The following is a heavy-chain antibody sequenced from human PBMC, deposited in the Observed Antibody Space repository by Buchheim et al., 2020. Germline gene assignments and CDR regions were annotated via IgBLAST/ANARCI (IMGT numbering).Heavy chain of an antibody. D-gene: IGHD2-2*01. J-gene: IGHJ4*02. V-gene: IGHV5-51*01. Sequence: EVQLVQSGAEVKKPGESLEISCKPSGYSFANYWIAWVRQMPGKGLEWMAMIYPGDSSTKYSPSFQGQVTIPADKSLSTAYLQWSSLKASDTATYFCARARGYCSSASCYDYDYWGQGT. CDR1: GYSFANYW. CDR3: ARARGYCSSASCYDYDY. CDR2: IYPGDSST.